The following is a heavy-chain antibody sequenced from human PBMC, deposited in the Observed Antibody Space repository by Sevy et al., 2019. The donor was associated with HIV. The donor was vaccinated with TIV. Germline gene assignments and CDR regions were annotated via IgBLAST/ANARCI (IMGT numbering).Heavy chain of an antibody. Sequence: SETLSLTCAVSGYSISSGYYWGWLRQPPGKGLECIGRIYHSGSTYYNPSLKSRVTISVDTSKNPFSLKLSSVTAADTAVYSCARSLGEWGRWYFDLWGRGTLVTVSS. CDR3: ARSLGEWGRWYFDL. V-gene: IGHV4-38-2*01. CDR1: GYSISSGYY. D-gene: IGHD3-16*01. J-gene: IGHJ2*01. CDR2: IYHSGST.